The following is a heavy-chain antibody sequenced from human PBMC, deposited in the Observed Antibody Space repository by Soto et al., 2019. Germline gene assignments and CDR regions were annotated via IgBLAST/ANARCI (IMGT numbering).Heavy chain of an antibody. D-gene: IGHD2-15*01. V-gene: IGHV1-3*01. CDR1: GNTVPNYA. Sequence: GASVKVSCEASGNTVPNYAIHWVRQAPGQRLEWMGWINGGNGNTYYSEHFQGRVTITRDTSASTAYMELSSLRSEDTAMYYCARDLGGWPDYWGQGTLVTVSS. J-gene: IGHJ4*02. CDR3: ARDLGGWPDY. CDR2: INGGNGNT.